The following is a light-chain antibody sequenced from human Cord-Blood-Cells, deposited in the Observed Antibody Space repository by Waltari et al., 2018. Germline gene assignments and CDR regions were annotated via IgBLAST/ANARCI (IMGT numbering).Light chain of an antibody. CDR1: NIGRQH. CDR3: QVWDSSHVV. CDR2: RDS. Sequence: SYELTQPLSVSVALGQTARITCGGNNIGRQHAHWYQQKPGQAPVLVIYRDSNRPSGIPERFSGSNSGNTATLTISRAQAGDEADYYCQVWDSSHVVFGGGTKLTVL. J-gene: IGLJ2*01. V-gene: IGLV3-9*01.